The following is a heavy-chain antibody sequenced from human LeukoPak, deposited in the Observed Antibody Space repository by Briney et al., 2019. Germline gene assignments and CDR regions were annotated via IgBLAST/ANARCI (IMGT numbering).Heavy chain of an antibody. CDR3: AKDPGKRNYYDSSD. V-gene: IGHV3-7*03. D-gene: IGHD3-22*01. CDR2: IKQDGSEK. CDR1: GFTFSSYW. J-gene: IGHJ4*02. Sequence: GGSLRLSCAASGFTFSSYWMSWVRQAPGKGLEWVANIKQDGSEKYYVDSVKGRFTISRDNAKNSLYLQMNSLRAEDTAVYYCAKDPGKRNYYDSSDWGQGTLVTVSS.